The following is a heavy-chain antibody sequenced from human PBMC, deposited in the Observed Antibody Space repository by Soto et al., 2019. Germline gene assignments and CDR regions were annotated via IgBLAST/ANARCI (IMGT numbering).Heavy chain of an antibody. CDR1: GGSFSGYY. V-gene: IGHV4-34*01. J-gene: IGHJ6*02. Sequence: SETLSLTCAVYGGSFSGYYWSWIRQPPGKGLEWIGEINHSGSTNYNPSLKSRVTISVDTFKNQFSLKLSSVTAADTAVYYCARGLRLAYGMDVWGQGTTVTVSS. D-gene: IGHD4-17*01. CDR2: INHSGST. CDR3: ARGLRLAYGMDV.